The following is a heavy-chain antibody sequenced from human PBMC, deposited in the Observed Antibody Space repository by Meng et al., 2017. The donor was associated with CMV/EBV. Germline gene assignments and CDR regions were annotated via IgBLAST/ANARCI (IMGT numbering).Heavy chain of an antibody. CDR1: FCSFSGYY. CDR2: INHSGST. D-gene: IGHD1-26*01. Sequence: LSLPCAVYFCSFSGYYWSWIRQPPGKGLEWIGEINHSGSTNYNPSLKSRVTISVDTSKNQFSLKLSSVTAADTAVYYCARVEKRWKLRNWFDPWGQGTLVTVSS. CDR3: ARVEKRWKLRNWFDP. J-gene: IGHJ5*02. V-gene: IGHV4-34*01.